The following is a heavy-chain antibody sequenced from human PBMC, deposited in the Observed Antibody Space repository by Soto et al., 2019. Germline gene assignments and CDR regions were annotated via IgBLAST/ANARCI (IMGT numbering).Heavy chain of an antibody. D-gene: IGHD4-17*01. V-gene: IGHV4-31*03. CDR2: IYYSGST. Sequence: QVQLQESGPGLVKPSQTLSLTCTVSGGSISSGGYYWSWIRQHPGKGLEWIGYIYYSGSTYYNPSLKSRVTISVDTSKNQFSLKLSSVTAADTAVYYCARDSRHGDYAQYYFDYWGQGTLVIVSS. CDR1: GGSISSGGYY. J-gene: IGHJ4*02. CDR3: ARDSRHGDYAQYYFDY.